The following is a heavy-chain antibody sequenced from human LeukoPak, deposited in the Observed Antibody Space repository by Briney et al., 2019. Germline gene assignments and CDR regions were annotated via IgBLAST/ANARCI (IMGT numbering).Heavy chain of an antibody. V-gene: IGHV3-33*06. D-gene: IGHD1-14*01. CDR2: IWYDGTNQ. CDR3: AKSPRHSESFYYYLDV. CDR1: GFIFGDYG. Sequence: PGGSLRLSCAASGFIFGDYGMQWVRQAPGKGLEGVALIWYDGTNQYYADSVKGRFTISRDNSKNTLYLQINSLRPDDTGVYYCAKSPRHSESFYYYLDVWGKGTTVTVSS. J-gene: IGHJ6*03.